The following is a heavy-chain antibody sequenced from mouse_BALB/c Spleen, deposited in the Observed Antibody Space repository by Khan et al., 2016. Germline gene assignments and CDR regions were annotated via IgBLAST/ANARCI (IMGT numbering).Heavy chain of an antibody. Sequence: VQLKQSGAELVKPGASVKLSCTASGFNIKDTYMHWVKQRPEQGLEWIGRIDPANGNTKYDPKFQGKATITADTSSNTAYLQLSSLTSEDTAVYYCAHGSSPYYYAMDYWGQGTSVTVSS. CDR1: GFNIKDTY. J-gene: IGHJ4*01. V-gene: IGHV14-3*02. CDR2: IDPANGNT. CDR3: AHGSSPYYYAMDY. D-gene: IGHD1-1*01.